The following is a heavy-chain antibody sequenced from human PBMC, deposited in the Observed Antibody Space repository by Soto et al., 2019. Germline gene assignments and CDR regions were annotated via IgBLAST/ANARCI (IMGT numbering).Heavy chain of an antibody. V-gene: IGHV1-2*02. D-gene: IGHD1-1*01. CDR3: ARGGALDVTSPPFNH. J-gene: IGHJ4*02. Sequence: QVQLVQSGAEVKKPGASVRVSCKASGYTFSGHYMHWIRQAPGQGPEWLGWINANSGDTDRAPKFQDRLTMTRDTSISAAYMELSRLRSDDRAVYYCARGGALDVTSPPFNHWGQGTLVTVSS. CDR2: INANSGDT. CDR1: GYTFSGHY.